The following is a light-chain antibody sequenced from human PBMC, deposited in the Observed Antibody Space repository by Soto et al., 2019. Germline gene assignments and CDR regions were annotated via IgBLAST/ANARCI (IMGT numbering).Light chain of an antibody. J-gene: IGLJ2*01. CDR3: SSYTSSSTLV. V-gene: IGLV2-14*03. CDR2: GVN. CDR1: SRDVGDYNF. Sequence: QSALTQPASVSGSPGQSITISCTGNSRDVGDYNFVSWYQQHPGKAPKLIIYGVNYRPSGVSNRFSGSKSGNTASLTISGLQAEDEADYYCSSYTSSSTLVFGGGTKLTVL.